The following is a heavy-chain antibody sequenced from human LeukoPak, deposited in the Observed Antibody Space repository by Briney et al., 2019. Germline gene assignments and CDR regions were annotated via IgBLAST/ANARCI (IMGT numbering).Heavy chain of an antibody. CDR3: ARVEGEYYYDSSGYYLYEYFDY. V-gene: IGHV1-18*01. CDR2: ISAYNGNT. J-gene: IGHJ4*02. Sequence: ASVKVSCKASGYTFTSYGISWVRQAPGQGLEWMGWISAYNGNTNYAQKLQGRVTTTTDTSTSTAYMELRSLRSDDTAVYYCARVEGEYYYDSSGYYLYEYFDYWGQGTLVTVSS. D-gene: IGHD3-22*01. CDR1: GYTFTSYG.